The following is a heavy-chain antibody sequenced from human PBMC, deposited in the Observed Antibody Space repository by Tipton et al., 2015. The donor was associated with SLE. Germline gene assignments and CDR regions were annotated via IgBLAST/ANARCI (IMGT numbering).Heavy chain of an antibody. CDR3: AREGRATRGNNWFDP. V-gene: IGHV4-59*01. D-gene: IGHD1-26*01. Sequence: TLSLTCTVSGGSISSYYWSWVRQPPGKGLEWIGYIYYSGSTYYNPSLKSRVTISVDTSKNQFSLKLSSVTAADTAVYYCAREGRATRGNNWFDPWGQGTLVTVSS. J-gene: IGHJ5*02. CDR1: GGSISSYY. CDR2: IYYSGST.